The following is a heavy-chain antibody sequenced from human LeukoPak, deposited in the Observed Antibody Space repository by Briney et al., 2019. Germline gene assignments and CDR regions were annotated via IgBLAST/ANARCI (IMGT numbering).Heavy chain of an antibody. V-gene: IGHV3-53*01. Sequence: GGSLRLSCAASGFTVSSSYMSWVRQAPGKGLEWVSVIRSDGTTAYADSVKGRFTISRDTSRNTLYLQMNSLRAEDTAVYYCAREFLFRDGYYHGFDYWGQGALVTVSS. CDR1: GFTVSSSY. CDR2: IRSDGTT. J-gene: IGHJ4*02. CDR3: AREFLFRDGYYHGFDY. D-gene: IGHD5-24*01.